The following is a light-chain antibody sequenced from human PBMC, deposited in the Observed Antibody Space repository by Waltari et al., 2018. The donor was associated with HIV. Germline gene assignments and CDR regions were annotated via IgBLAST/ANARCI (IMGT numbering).Light chain of an antibody. CDR2: WAS. Sequence: DIGMTQSPDSLAVSLGERATISCKSSQSILYNFNNKSYLAWLQQKPGHPPKLLISWASTRESGVPDRFNGSGSGTDFTLTISSVQAEDVAVYYCQQYYSTPLFTFGPGPRLEIK. V-gene: IGKV4-1*01. CDR3: QQYYSTPLFT. CDR1: QSILYNFNNKSY. J-gene: IGKJ2*01.